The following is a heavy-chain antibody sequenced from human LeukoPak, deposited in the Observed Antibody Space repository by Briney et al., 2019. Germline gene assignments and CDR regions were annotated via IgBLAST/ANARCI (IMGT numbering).Heavy chain of an antibody. CDR3: ARGPPYSSSSVFFDY. Sequence: GESLKISCAASGFTFSSYSMNWVRQAPGKGLEWVSSISSSSSYIYYADSVKGRFSISRDNAKNSLYLQMNSLRAEDTAVYYCARGPPYSSSSVFFDYWGQGTLVTVSS. J-gene: IGHJ4*02. D-gene: IGHD6-6*01. CDR1: GFTFSSYS. V-gene: IGHV3-21*01. CDR2: ISSSSSYI.